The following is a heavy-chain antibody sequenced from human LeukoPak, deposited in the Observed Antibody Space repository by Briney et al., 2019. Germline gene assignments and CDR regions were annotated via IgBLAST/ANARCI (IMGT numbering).Heavy chain of an antibody. CDR3: ARDMRVVVVPADYYYYGMDV. CDR2: INQDGSEK. D-gene: IGHD2-2*01. V-gene: IGHV3-7*01. J-gene: IGHJ6*02. CDR1: GFTFSSYW. Sequence: GGSLRLSCAASGFTFSSYWMSWVRQAPGKGMEWVADINQDGSEKYYVDSVKGRFTIYRDKAKNSLYLQMNSLRAEDTAVYYCARDMRVVVVPADYYYYGMDVWGQGTTVTVSS.